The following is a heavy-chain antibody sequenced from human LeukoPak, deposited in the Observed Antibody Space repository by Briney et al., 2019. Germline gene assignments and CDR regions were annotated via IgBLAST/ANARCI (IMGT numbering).Heavy chain of an antibody. Sequence: SVKVSCKASGGTFSSYAISWVRQAPGQGLEWMGGIIPIFGTANYAQKFQGRVTITADESTSTAYMELSSLRSEDTAVYYCASNRYSGYDWDDYWGQGTLVTVSS. V-gene: IGHV1-69*13. CDR2: IIPIFGTA. CDR3: ASNRYSGYDWDDY. D-gene: IGHD5-12*01. CDR1: GGTFSSYA. J-gene: IGHJ4*02.